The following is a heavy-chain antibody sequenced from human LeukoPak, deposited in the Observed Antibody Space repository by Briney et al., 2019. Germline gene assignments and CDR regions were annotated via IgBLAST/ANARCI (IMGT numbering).Heavy chain of an antibody. D-gene: IGHD3-3*02. Sequence: GGSLRLSCAVSGFTVISTHMSWVRQAPEKGLEWVSIIYRGGSTYYTDSVRGRFTIARDEFKNTVHLQMNSLRAEDTAVYYCAKVVSAAFYYYYGMDVWGQGTTVTVSS. J-gene: IGHJ6*02. V-gene: IGHV3-66*01. CDR3: AKVVSAAFYYYYGMDV. CDR1: GFTVISTH. CDR2: IYRGGST.